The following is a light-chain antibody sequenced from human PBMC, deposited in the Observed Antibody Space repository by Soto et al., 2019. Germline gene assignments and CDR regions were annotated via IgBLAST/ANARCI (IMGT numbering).Light chain of an antibody. CDR1: QSIGNY. CDR3: QQSYRAPRT. J-gene: IGKJ2*01. CDR2: AAS. Sequence: DIQMTQSPSSLPASVGDRVTITCRASQSIGNYLNWYQQKLGNAPRLLIYAASTLQSGVPSRFSGSGSRTDFTLTITNLQPEDFATYYCQQSYRAPRTFGQGTKME. V-gene: IGKV1-39*01.